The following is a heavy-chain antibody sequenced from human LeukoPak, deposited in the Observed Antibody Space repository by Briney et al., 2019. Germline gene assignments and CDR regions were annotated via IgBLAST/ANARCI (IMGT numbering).Heavy chain of an antibody. CDR3: ARSSITIFGVVIGDFDY. CDR2: ISAYNGNT. J-gene: IGHJ4*02. Sequence: AASVKVSCKASGYTFTSYGISWVRQAPGQGLEWMGWISAYNGNTNYAQKLQGRVTMTTDTSTSTAYMELRSLRSDDTAVYYCARSSITIFGVVIGDFDYWGQGTLVTVSS. D-gene: IGHD3-3*01. CDR1: GYTFTSYG. V-gene: IGHV1-18*01.